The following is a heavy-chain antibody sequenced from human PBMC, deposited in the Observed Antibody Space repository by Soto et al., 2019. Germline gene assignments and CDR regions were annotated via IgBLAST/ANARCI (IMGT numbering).Heavy chain of an antibody. D-gene: IGHD2-15*01. CDR2: IYYSGST. J-gene: IGHJ5*02. CDR1: GGSISSYY. V-gene: IGHV4-59*01. Sequence: QVQLQESGPGLVKPSETLSLTCTVSGGSISSYYWSWIRQPPGKGLEWIGYIYYSGSTNYNPSLTRRVTRSVDTYKNQFSLKLSSVTAADTAVYYCARDLVGWFDPWGQATLVTVSS. CDR3: ARDLVGWFDP.